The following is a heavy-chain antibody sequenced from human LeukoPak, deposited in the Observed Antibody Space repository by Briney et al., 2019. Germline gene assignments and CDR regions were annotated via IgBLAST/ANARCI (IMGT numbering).Heavy chain of an antibody. CDR1: GFIFSTYA. J-gene: IGHJ4*02. D-gene: IGHD5-12*01. V-gene: IGHV3-23*01. CDR2: SRGNGGRA. Sequence: PGGSLRLSCAASGFIFSTYAMSWVRQAPGKGLEWVSASRGNGGRADYADSVEGRFTTSRDNSKNTIYLQMNSLRAEDTAVYYCAKADDTVATNFDSWGQGTLVTVSS. CDR3: AKADDTVATNFDS.